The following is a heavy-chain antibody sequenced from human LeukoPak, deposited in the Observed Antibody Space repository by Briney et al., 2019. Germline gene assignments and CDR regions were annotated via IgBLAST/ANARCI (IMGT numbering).Heavy chain of an antibody. J-gene: IGHJ5*02. CDR1: GFTFSSYW. CDR2: INSDGSST. Sequence: GGSLRLSCAASGFTFSSYWMHWVRQAPGKGLVWVSRINSDGSSTTYAGSVKGRFTISRDNAKNTLYLQMNSLRAEDTAVYYCARGGFALNVPVVGLNWFDPWGQGTLVTVSS. V-gene: IGHV3-74*03. D-gene: IGHD2-2*01. CDR3: ARGGFALNVPVVGLNWFDP.